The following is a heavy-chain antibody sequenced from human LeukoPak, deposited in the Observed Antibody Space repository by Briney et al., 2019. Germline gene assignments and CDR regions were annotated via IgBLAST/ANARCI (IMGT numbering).Heavy chain of an antibody. V-gene: IGHV3-30-3*01. J-gene: IGHJ6*02. D-gene: IGHD3-3*01. Sequence: GGSLRLSCAASGFTFSSYAMSWVRQAPGKGLEWVAVISYDGSNKYYADSVKGRFTISRDNSKNTLYLQMNSLRAEDTAVYYCARDRGYYSQNYYYYYYGMDVWGQGTTVTVSS. CDR3: ARDRGYYSQNYYYYYYGMDV. CDR1: GFTFSSYA. CDR2: ISYDGSNK.